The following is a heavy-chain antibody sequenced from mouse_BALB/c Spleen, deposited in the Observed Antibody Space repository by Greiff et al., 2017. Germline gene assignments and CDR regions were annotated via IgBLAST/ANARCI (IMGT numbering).Heavy chain of an antibody. V-gene: IGHV5-6*01. D-gene: IGHD3-1*01. CDR3: ARLAQLGLLDY. CDR1: GFTFSSYG. Sequence: EVNLVESGGDLVKPGGSLKLSCAASGFTFSSYGMSWVRQTPDKRLEWVATISSGGSYTYYPDSVKGRFTISRDNAKNTLYLQMSSLKSEDTAMYYCARLAQLGLLDYWGQGTSVTVST. CDR2: ISSGGSYT. J-gene: IGHJ4*01.